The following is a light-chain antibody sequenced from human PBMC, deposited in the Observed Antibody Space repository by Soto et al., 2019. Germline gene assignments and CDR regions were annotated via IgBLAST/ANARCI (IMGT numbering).Light chain of an antibody. J-gene: IGKJ4*01. Sequence: ILFTYSSSTLSLSPRERRTLSCRASQSVSSDYLGWHHQHPRQPTLVIIYRAPRRTTGIANRSSSRGARTFFTLTISRLDPEDFAVYYCQQYGSSPLTFGGGTKVDIK. CDR1: QSVSSDY. CDR3: QQYGSSPLT. V-gene: IGKV3-20*01. CDR2: RAP.